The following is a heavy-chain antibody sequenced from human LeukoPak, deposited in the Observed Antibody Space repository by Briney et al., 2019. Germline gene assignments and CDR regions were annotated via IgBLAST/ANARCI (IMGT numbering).Heavy chain of an antibody. CDR2: IIPIFGTA. J-gene: IGHJ4*02. Sequence: SVKVSCKASGGTFNNYTISWVRQAPGQGLEWMGGIIPIFGTANYAQKFQGRVTITADKSTSTAYMELSSLRAEDTAVYYCAKAHLTYGGKKVDYWGQGTLVTVSS. V-gene: IGHV1-69*06. D-gene: IGHD4-23*01. CDR1: GGTFNNYT. CDR3: AKAHLTYGGKKVDY.